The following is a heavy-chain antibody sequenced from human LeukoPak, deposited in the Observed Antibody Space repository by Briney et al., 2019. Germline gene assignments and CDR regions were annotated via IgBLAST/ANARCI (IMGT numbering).Heavy chain of an antibody. CDR3: AREGSGSGSYPPYYFDY. CDR1: GFTFSSYS. CDR2: ISGSSSYI. V-gene: IGHV3-21*04. D-gene: IGHD3-10*01. Sequence: GESLRLSCAASGFTFSSYSMNWVRQAPGKGLEWVSSISGSSSYIYYADSMKGRFTISRDNGKNSLYLQMNSLRAEDTAVYYCAREGSGSGSYPPYYFDYWGQGTLVTVSS. J-gene: IGHJ4*02.